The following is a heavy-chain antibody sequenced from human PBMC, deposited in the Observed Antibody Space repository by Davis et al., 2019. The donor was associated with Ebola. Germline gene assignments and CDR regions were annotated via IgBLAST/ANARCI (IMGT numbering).Heavy chain of an antibody. V-gene: IGHV3-23*01. CDR2: LTVNDYSA. CDR1: GFTFSSYA. Sequence: PGGSLRLSCAASGFTFSSYAMSWVRQAPGKGLEWVSTLTVNDYSAYYADSVKGRFTISRDNSKNTLYLQMNSLRAEDTAVYYCASSAARGYWGQGTLVTVSS. J-gene: IGHJ4*02. CDR3: ASSAARGY.